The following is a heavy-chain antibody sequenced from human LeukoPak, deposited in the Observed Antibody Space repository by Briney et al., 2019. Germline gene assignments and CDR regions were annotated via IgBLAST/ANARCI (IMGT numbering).Heavy chain of an antibody. D-gene: IGHD1-7*01. CDR1: AFTFSSYS. V-gene: IGHV3-48*02. J-gene: IGHJ6*02. CDR2: ISSSSTI. CDR3: ARDRGIGKRLELRQGMDV. Sequence: GGSLRLSCAASAFTFSSYSMNWVRQAPGKGLEWVSYISSSSTIYYADSVKGRFTISRDNAKNSLYLQMNSLRDEDTAVYYCARDRGIGKRLELRQGMDVWGQGTTVTVSS.